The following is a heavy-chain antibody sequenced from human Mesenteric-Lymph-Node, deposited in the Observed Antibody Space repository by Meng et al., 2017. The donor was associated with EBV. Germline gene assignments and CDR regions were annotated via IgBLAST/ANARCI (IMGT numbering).Heavy chain of an antibody. Sequence: QGQLQQWGSGLLKPSEPLSLTCAVYGGSFSGYYRTWIRQPPGKGLEWVGEINYRGSTNYNPSLKSRVTISVDTSKSQLYLKLSSVTAADTAVYYCARGVNPAYWGQGTLVTVSS. J-gene: IGHJ4*02. V-gene: IGHV4-34*01. CDR3: ARGVNPAY. CDR2: INYRGST. D-gene: IGHD2-2*01. CDR1: GGSFSGYY.